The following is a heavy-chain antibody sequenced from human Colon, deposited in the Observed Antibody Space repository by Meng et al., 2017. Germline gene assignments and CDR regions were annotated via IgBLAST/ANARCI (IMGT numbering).Heavy chain of an antibody. Sequence: GESLKISCAASGFIFSTYGMNWVRQAPGKGLEYVASISNNGGSTYYAKSVKGRFTISRDNSKNTLYLQMDSLRTEDTALYYCARNHIVAAVFTLFDYWGQGTLVTVSS. J-gene: IGHJ4*02. CDR2: ISNNGGST. CDR3: ARNHIVAAVFTLFDY. CDR1: GFIFSTYG. V-gene: IGHV3-64*01. D-gene: IGHD6-13*01.